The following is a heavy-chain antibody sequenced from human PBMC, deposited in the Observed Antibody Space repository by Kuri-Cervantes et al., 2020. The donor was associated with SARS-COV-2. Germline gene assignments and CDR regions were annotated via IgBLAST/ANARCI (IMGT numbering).Heavy chain of an antibody. CDR2: INPNSGGT. J-gene: IGHJ3*02. V-gene: IGHV1-2*04. CDR3: ARSTPLLRLVVISQGGAFDI. Sequence: ASVKVSCKASGYTFTDYYMHWVRQAPGQGLEWMGWINPNSGGTNYAQKFQGWVTMTRDTSISTVYMELSRLRSDDTAVYYCARSTPLLRLVVISQGGAFDIWGQETMVTVSS. CDR1: GYTFTDYY. D-gene: IGHD3-22*01.